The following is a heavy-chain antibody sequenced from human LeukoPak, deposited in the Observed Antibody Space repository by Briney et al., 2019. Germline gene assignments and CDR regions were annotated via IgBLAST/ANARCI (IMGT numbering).Heavy chain of an antibody. CDR1: GITLSNYG. D-gene: IGHD3/OR15-3a*01. Sequence: GGSLRLSCAVSGITLSNYGMSCVRQAPGKGRVWVAGISVSGGSTKYADSVKGRFTISRDDPKNTLFLQMNSLRAVDTAVYFCAKRGVVIRVILVGFHKEAYYFESWGQGALVTVSS. J-gene: IGHJ4*02. CDR2: ISVSGGST. V-gene: IGHV3-23*01. CDR3: AKRGVVIRVILVGFHKEAYYFES.